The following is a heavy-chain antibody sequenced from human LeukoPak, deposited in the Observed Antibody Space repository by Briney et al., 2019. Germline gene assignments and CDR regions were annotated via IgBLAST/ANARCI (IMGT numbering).Heavy chain of an antibody. V-gene: IGHV3-30*04. CDR1: GFIFSSYA. D-gene: IGHD3-22*01. Sequence: QAGGSLRLSCAASGFIFSSYAMHWVRQAPGRGLEWVAVISYDGSNKYYADSVKGRFTISRDNSKNTLYLQMNSLRAEDTAVYYCARVLGGVYDSSGYYDYWGQGTLVTVSS. CDR3: ARVLGGVYDSSGYYDY. CDR2: ISYDGSNK. J-gene: IGHJ4*02.